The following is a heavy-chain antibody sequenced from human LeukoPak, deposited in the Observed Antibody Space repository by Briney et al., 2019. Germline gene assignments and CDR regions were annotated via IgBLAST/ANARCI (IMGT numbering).Heavy chain of an antibody. CDR1: GGSISSSSYY. V-gene: IGHV4-39*01. J-gene: IGHJ4*02. Sequence: PSETLSLTCTVSGGSISSSSYYWGWIRQPPGKGLEWIGSIYYSGSTYYNPSLKSRVTISVDTSKNQFSLKLSSVTAADTAVYYCASGRRRITMIETDYWGQGTLVTVSS. CDR3: ASGRRRITMIETDY. D-gene: IGHD3-22*01. CDR2: IYYSGST.